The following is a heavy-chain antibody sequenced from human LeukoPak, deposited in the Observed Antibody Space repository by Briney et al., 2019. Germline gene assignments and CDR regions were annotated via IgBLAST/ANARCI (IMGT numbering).Heavy chain of an antibody. CDR2: IYYSGST. CDR3: ARKTYCGGDCYPYWYFDL. Sequence: SETLSLTCTVSGGSISSYYWSWIRQPPGKGLEWIGYIYYSGSTNYNPSLKSRVTISVDTSKNQFSLKLSSVTAADTAVYYCARKTYCGGDCYPYWYFDLWGRGTLVTVSS. CDR1: GGSISSYY. D-gene: IGHD2-21*02. V-gene: IGHV4-59*08. J-gene: IGHJ2*01.